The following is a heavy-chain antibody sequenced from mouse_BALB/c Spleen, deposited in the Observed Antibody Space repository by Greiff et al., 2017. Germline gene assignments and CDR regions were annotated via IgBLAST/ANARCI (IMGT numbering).Heavy chain of an antibody. CDR2: IWAGGST. Sequence: VKLQESGPGLVAPSQSLSITCTVSGFSLTSYGVHWVRQPPGKGLEWLGVIWAGGSTNYNSALMSRLSISKDNSKSQVFLKMNSLQTDDTAMYYCARDKGGSSLYAMDYWGQGTSVTVSS. D-gene: IGHD1-1*01. V-gene: IGHV2-9*02. CDR3: ARDKGGSSLYAMDY. CDR1: GFSLTSYG. J-gene: IGHJ4*01.